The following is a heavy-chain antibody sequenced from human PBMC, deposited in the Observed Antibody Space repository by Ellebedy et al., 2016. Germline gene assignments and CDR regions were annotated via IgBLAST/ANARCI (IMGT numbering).Heavy chain of an antibody. Sequence: SVKVSXXASGGTFSSYAISWVRQAPGQGLEWMGRIIPILGIANYAQKFQGRVTMTRNTSISTAYMELSSLRSEDTAVYYCARALDVWGKGTTVTVSS. J-gene: IGHJ6*04. CDR2: IIPILGIA. V-gene: IGHV1-69*04. CDR3: ARALDV. CDR1: GGTFSSYA.